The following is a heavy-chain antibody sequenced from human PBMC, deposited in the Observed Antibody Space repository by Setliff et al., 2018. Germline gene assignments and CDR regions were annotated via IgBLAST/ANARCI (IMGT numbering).Heavy chain of an antibody. V-gene: IGHV3-66*02. D-gene: IGHD4-4*01. CDR3: TRGDNNSFDY. CDR2: IYSGGTT. CDR1: GFTVNSNY. J-gene: IGHJ4*02. Sequence: GGSLRLSCAASGFTVNSNYMSWVRQAPGKGLEWVSVIYSGGTTYYADSVKGRFTISRDNSKNTLYLQMNSLRTEDTAVYYCTRGDNNSFDYWGQGTLFTVSS.